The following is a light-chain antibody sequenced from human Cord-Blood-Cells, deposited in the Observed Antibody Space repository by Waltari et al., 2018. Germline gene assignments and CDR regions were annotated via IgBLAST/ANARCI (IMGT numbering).Light chain of an antibody. Sequence: DIVMTQSPDSLAVSLGERATINCKSSQSVLYSSNNKNYLAWYLKKPGQPPKLLIYWASTRDAGVANRFSGSGSGTDFTLTISSLQAEDVAVYYCQQYYSTPITFGQGTRLEIK. CDR1: QSVLYSSNNKNY. J-gene: IGKJ5*01. V-gene: IGKV4-1*01. CDR3: QQYYSTPIT. CDR2: WAS.